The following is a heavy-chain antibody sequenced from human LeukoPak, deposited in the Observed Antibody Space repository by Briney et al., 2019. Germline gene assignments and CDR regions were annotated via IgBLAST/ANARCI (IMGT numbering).Heavy chain of an antibody. D-gene: IGHD5-18*01. V-gene: IGHV3-23*01. J-gene: IGHJ4*02. CDR3: AKEGYSYGYEVGVDY. CDR1: GFAFSNYG. Sequence: PGGSLRLSCAASGFAFSNYGMNWVRQAPGKGLEWVSGITGSGSTTYYADSVKGRFTISRDNSKNTLYLQMNSPRAEDTAVYYCAKEGYSYGYEVGVDYWGQGTLVTVSS. CDR2: ITGSGSTT.